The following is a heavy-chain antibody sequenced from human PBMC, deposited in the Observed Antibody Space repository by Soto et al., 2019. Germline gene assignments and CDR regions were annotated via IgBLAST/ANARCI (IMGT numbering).Heavy chain of an antibody. V-gene: IGHV5-51*01. CDR1: GYSFTSYW. CDR2: IYPGDSDT. D-gene: IGHD6-25*01. Sequence: GESLKLSCKGSGYSFTSYWIGWVRQMPGKGLEWMGIIYPGDSDTRYSPSFQGQVTISADKSISTAYLQWSSLKASDTAMYYCATQAAFPGGNYGMDVWGQGTTVTVSS. CDR3: ATQAAFPGGNYGMDV. J-gene: IGHJ6*02.